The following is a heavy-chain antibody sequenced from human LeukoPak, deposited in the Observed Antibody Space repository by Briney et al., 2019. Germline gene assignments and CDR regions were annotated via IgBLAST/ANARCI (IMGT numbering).Heavy chain of an antibody. V-gene: IGHV4-39*01. Sequence: SETLSLTCSVSGGSISSSSYYWGWIRQPPGKGLEWIGSIYYSGTTYYNLSLKSRVTISVDTSKNQFSLKLSSVTAADTAVYCCARLPINSYDAFDIWGQGTMVAVSS. CDR1: GGSISSSSYY. D-gene: IGHD5-12*01. CDR2: IYYSGTT. CDR3: ARLPINSYDAFDI. J-gene: IGHJ3*02.